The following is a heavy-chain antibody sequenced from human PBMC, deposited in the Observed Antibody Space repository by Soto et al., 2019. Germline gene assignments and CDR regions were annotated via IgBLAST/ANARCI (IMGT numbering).Heavy chain of an antibody. CDR1: GFRLSDYE. CDR3: ARSSGWFEEDAFDL. J-gene: IGHJ3*01. CDR2: ISRSGDTI. V-gene: IGHV3-11*01. D-gene: IGHD3-22*01. Sequence: PGGSLRLSCAVSGFRLSDYEMSWIRQAPGKGLEWVSFISRSGDTIYYVDSVKGRFSISRDNAKNSVYLQVRSLRVEDTAAYFCARSSGWFEEDAFDLWGQGTMVTVSS.